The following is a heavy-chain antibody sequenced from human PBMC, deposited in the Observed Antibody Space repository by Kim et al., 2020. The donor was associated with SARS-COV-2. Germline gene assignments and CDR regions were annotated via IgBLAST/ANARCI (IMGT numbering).Heavy chain of an antibody. CDR1: GYTFTSYA. Sequence: ASVKVSCKASGYTFTSYAMHWVRQAPGQRLEWMGWINAGNGNTKYSQKFQGRVTITRDTSASTAYMELSSLRSEDTAVYYCASARQEWVTPYSLDYYYYGMDVWGQGTTVTVSS. V-gene: IGHV1-3*01. CDR3: ASARQEWVTPYSLDYYYYGMDV. J-gene: IGHJ6*02. D-gene: IGHD2-21*01. CDR2: INAGNGNT.